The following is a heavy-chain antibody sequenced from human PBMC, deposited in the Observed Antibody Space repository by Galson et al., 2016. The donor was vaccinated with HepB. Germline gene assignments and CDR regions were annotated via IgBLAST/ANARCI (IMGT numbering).Heavy chain of an antibody. D-gene: IGHD6-13*01. Sequence: SLRLSCAASGFIFSHYGMHWVRQAPGEGLEWVAMIWFDGSSKHHSDSVRGRFTISRDKSKNTLYLEMNSLRAEDTAVYYCATEDLSSPGNGALDIWGQGAMVTVSS. J-gene: IGHJ3*02. V-gene: IGHV3-33*01. CDR3: ATEDLSSPGNGALDI. CDR2: IWFDGSSK. CDR1: GFIFSHYG.